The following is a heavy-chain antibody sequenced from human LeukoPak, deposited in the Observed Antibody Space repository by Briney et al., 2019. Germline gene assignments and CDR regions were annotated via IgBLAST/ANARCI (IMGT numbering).Heavy chain of an antibody. CDR1: GFTFSSYG. J-gene: IGHJ4*02. CDR2: ISYDGSNK. V-gene: IGHV3-30*18. D-gene: IGHD3-22*01. Sequence: GGSLRLSCAASGFTFSSYGMHWVRQAPGKGLEWVAVISYDGSNKYYADSVKGLFTISRDNSKNTLYLQMHSLRAEDTAVYYCAKDALDSSGYSPPSRIDYWGQGTLVTVSS. CDR3: AKDALDSSGYSPPSRIDY.